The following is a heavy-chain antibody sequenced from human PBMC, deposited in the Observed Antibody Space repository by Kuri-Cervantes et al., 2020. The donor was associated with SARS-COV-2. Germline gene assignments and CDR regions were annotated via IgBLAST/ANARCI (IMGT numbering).Heavy chain of an antibody. CDR1: GFTFGNYF. Sequence: GESLKISCATSGFTFGNYFMHWVRQRPGKGLGWVSLISWDGGSTYYADSVKGRFTISKDGAKNSLYLQMNNLRAEDTAVYFCARDRFLELGPSHMDVWGKGTTVTVSS. CDR3: ARDRFLELGPSHMDV. V-gene: IGHV3-43*01. D-gene: IGHD1-7*01. J-gene: IGHJ6*03. CDR2: ISWDGGST.